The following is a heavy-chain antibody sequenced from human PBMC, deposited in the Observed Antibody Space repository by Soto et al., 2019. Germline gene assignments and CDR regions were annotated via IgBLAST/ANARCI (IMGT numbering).Heavy chain of an antibody. Sequence: EVQLVESGGGLVKPGGSLRLSCAASGFTFSNAWMSWVRQAPGKGLEWDGRITSKTDGGTTDYAAPAKGRFTISRDDSKNTLYLQMNSLKTEDTAVYYCTTASISTTVTPDLRNDYWGQGTLVTVSS. D-gene: IGHD4-17*01. CDR2: ITSKTDGGTT. CDR3: TTASISTTVTPDLRNDY. CDR1: GFTFSNAW. V-gene: IGHV3-15*01. J-gene: IGHJ4*02.